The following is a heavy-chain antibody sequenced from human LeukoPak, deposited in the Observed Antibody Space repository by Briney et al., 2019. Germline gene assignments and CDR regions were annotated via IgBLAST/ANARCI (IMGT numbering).Heavy chain of an antibody. CDR2: IYSGGST. V-gene: IGHV3-66*01. CDR3: ARSYCSGGSCYSYYYYYGMDV. Sequence: GGSLRLSCAAPGFTVSSNYMSWVRQAPGKGLEWVSVIYSGGSTYYADSVKGRFTISRDNSKNTLYLQMNSLRAEDTAVYYCARSYCSGGSCYSYYYYYGMDVWGQGTTVTVSS. D-gene: IGHD2-15*01. J-gene: IGHJ6*02. CDR1: GFTVSSNY.